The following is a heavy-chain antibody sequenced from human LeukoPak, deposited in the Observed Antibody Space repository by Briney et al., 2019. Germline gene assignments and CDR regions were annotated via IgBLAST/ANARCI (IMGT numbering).Heavy chain of an antibody. D-gene: IGHD2-15*01. V-gene: IGHV3-66*01. CDR1: GFTVSSNY. Sequence: GGSLRLSCAASGFTVSSNYMSWVRQAPGKGLEWVSVIYSGGSTYYADSVKGRFTISRDNSKNTLYLQMNSLRAEDTAVYYCARDAPVVAARGRFDYWGQGTLVTVSS. CDR3: ARDAPVVAARGRFDY. J-gene: IGHJ4*02. CDR2: IYSGGST.